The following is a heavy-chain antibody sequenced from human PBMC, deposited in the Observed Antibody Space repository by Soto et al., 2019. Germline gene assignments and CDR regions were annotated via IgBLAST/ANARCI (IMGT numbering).Heavy chain of an antibody. CDR1: GFTFSSYG. CDR2: ISYDGSNK. D-gene: IGHD5-18*01. V-gene: IGHV3-30*18. J-gene: IGHJ6*02. CDR3: AKDIGQLWLLVPDRSMDV. Sequence: GGSLRLSCAASGFTFSSYGMHWVRQAPGKGLEWVAVISYDGSNKYYADSVKGRFTISRDNSKNTLYLQMNSLRAEDTAVYYCAKDIGQLWLLVPDRSMDVWGQGTTVTVSS.